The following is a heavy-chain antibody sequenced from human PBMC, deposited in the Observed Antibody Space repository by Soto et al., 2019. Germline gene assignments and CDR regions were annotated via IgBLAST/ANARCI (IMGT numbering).Heavy chain of an antibody. CDR2: ISYDGSER. D-gene: IGHD3-22*01. CDR1: GXTFSTYC. CDR3: AKSEWGYYYETTNYF. Sequence: GSLRLSCVASGXTFSTYCVHWVRQAPGKGLEWVALISYDGSERHYADSVKCQFIISIDNSMNTLYLQMNSMRTEDTAVYYCAKSEWGYYYETTNYFWGQGTLGTVSS. J-gene: IGHJ4*02. V-gene: IGHV3-30*18.